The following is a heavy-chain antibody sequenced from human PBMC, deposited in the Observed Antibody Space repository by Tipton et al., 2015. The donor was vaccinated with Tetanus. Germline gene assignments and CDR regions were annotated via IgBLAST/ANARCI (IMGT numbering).Heavy chain of an antibody. V-gene: IGHV4-61*08. D-gene: IGHD2-2*01. Sequence: TLSLTCSVSGASLRGGDYHWSWIRQPPGKGLEWLAYISGSGASNSNYYLKSRITMTHDTSKNQFSLKLSSVTAADTAIYYCAREVPAAGHFDSWGQGTLVTVS. CDR1: GASLRGGDYH. J-gene: IGHJ4*02. CDR3: AREVPAAGHFDS. CDR2: ISGSGAS.